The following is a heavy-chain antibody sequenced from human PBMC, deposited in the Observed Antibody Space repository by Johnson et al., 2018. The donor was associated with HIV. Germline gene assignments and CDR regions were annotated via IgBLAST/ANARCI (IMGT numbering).Heavy chain of an antibody. J-gene: IGHJ3*02. CDR2: IYSAGSP. V-gene: IGHV3-66*02. CDR1: GFTFSNAW. Sequence: VQLVESGGGLVKPGGSLRLSCAASGFTFSNAWMSWVRQAPGKRLEWVAVIYSAGSPYFADSVKGRFTVSRDRSNNTMYLQMNSLTPEDTAVYYCARDFPLGYRWGNGFDIWGQGTMVTVSS. D-gene: IGHD5-18*01. CDR3: ARDFPLGYRWGNGFDI.